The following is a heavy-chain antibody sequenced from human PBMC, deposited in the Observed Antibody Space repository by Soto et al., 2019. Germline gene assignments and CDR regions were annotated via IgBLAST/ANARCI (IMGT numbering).Heavy chain of an antibody. CDR3: ARHLDIVLVPAAISWFDP. D-gene: IGHD2-2*03. J-gene: IGHJ5*02. CDR2: IYYSGST. V-gene: IGHV4-39*01. Sequence: QLQLQESGPGLVKPSETLSLTCTVSGGSISSSSYYWGWIRQPPGKGLEWIGSIYYSGSTYYNPSLKSRVTISVDTSKNQFSLKLSSVTAADTAVYYCARHLDIVLVPAAISWFDPWGQGTLVTVSS. CDR1: GGSISSSSYY.